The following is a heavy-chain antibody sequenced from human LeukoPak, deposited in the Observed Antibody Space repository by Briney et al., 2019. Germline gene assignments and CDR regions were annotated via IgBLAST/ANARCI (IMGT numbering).Heavy chain of an antibody. CDR3: ARSGQQQLEGGYHCYGMDV. D-gene: IGHD6-13*01. CDR1: GFTFSSYG. Sequence: GGSLRLSCAASGFTFSSYGMHWVRQAPGKGLERVAVIWYDGSNKYYADSVKGRFTISRDNSKNTLYLQMNSLRAEDTAVYYCARSGQQQLEGGYHCYGMDVWGQGATVTVSS. J-gene: IGHJ6*02. CDR2: IWYDGSNK. V-gene: IGHV3-33*01.